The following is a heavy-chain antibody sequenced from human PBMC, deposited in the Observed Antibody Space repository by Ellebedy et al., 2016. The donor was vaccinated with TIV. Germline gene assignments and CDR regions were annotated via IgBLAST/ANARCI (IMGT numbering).Heavy chain of an antibody. CDR2: SKYKAVNYST. V-gene: IGHV3-72*01. CDR1: GFTFSDHY. D-gene: IGHD3-10*01. CDR3: ACFLAGRIY. J-gene: IGHJ4*02. Sequence: GESLKISWAAPGFTFSDHYMDWVRQAPGKGLEWVGRSKYKAVNYSTDYAASVKGRLTISRDDSRNSLNLHMNSLKVEYTAVYYCACFLAGRIYWGQGTLVTVSS.